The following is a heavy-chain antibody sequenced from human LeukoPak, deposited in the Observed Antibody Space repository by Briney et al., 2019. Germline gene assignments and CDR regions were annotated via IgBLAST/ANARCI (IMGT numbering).Heavy chain of an antibody. V-gene: IGHV3-23*01. J-gene: IGHJ5*02. Sequence: PGGSLRLSCAASGFTFRNYWMYWVRQAPGKGLEWVSAISGSGGSTYYADFVKGRFTISRDNSKNTLYLQMNSLRAEDTAVYYCTKDPGGNSFGWFDHWGQGTLVTVSS. D-gene: IGHD5-18*01. CDR3: TKDPGGNSFGWFDH. CDR1: GFTFRNYW. CDR2: ISGSGGST.